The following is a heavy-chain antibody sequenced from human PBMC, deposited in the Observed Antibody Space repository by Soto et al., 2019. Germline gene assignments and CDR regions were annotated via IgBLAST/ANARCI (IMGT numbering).Heavy chain of an antibody. CDR1: GYTFTSYD. Sequence: ASVKVSCKASGYTFTSYDINWVRQATGQGLEWMGWMNPNSGNTGYAQKFQGRVTMTRNTSISTAYMELSSLRSEDTAVYYCARGDSSGWSPYYYYYYGMDVWGQGTTVTVSS. V-gene: IGHV1-8*01. CDR2: MNPNSGNT. D-gene: IGHD6-19*01. J-gene: IGHJ6*02. CDR3: ARGDSSGWSPYYYYYYGMDV.